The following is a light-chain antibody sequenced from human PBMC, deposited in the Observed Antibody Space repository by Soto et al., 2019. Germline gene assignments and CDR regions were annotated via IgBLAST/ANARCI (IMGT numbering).Light chain of an antibody. V-gene: IGKV3-11*01. J-gene: IGKJ1*01. CDR2: DSS. CDR3: HQRRSWPRT. CDR1: QTVFSR. Sequence: EIVLTQSPATLSSSPGERATLSCRASQTVFSRLAWYQHKPGQAPRLLIYDSSNRATGIPARFSGSGSGTDFTLTIDSLEPEDFAVYYCHQRRSWPRTFGQGTKVDI.